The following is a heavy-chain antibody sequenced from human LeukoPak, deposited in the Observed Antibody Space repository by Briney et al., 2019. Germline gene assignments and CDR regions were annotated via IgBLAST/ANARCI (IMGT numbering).Heavy chain of an antibody. D-gene: IGHD1-26*01. Sequence: ASVKVSCKASGYTFTSYYMHWVRQAPGEGLEWMGIINPSGGSTSYAQKFQGRVTMTRDMSTSTVYMELSSLRSEDTAVYYCATVGATLAGAFDIWGQGTMVTVSS. V-gene: IGHV1-46*01. CDR1: GYTFTSYY. J-gene: IGHJ3*02. CDR3: ATVGATLAGAFDI. CDR2: INPSGGST.